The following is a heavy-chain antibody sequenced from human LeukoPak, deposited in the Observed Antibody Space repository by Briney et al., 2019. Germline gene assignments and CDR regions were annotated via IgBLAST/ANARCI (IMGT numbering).Heavy chain of an antibody. CDR1: GGSISSSRYY. Sequence: PSETLSLTCTVSGGSISSSRYYWGWIRQSPWKGLEWIGSVYYSGSTYYNPSLKSRVSISVDTSNNQFSLKLSSVTAADTAFYYCARDIEVDTAINWFDPWGQGTLVTVSS. CDR2: VYYSGST. CDR3: ARDIEVDTAINWFDP. J-gene: IGHJ5*02. D-gene: IGHD5-18*01. V-gene: IGHV4-39*07.